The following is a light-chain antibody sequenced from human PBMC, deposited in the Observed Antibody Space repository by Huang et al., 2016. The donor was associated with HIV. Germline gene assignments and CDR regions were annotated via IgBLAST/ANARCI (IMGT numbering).Light chain of an antibody. Sequence: EIVMTQSPATLSVSPGQRVTLSCRANRSVSTNLAWYQQRQCQAPRRLSYGSSTRASGIPGRISGSGSGTDFSLTISSLQSEDFALYYCHQYNNWLRSFGGGTRV. V-gene: IGKV3-15*01. J-gene: IGKJ4*01. CDR1: RSVSTN. CDR3: HQYNNWLRS. CDR2: GSS.